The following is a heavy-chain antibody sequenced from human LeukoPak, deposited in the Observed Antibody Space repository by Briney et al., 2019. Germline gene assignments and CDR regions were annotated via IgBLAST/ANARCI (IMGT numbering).Heavy chain of an antibody. CDR2: IRSKANSYAT. J-gene: IGHJ4*02. V-gene: IGHV3-73*01. Sequence: GGSLRLSCAASGFTFSTYWMSWVRQAPGKGLEWVGRIRSKANSYATAYAASVKGRFTISRDDSKNTAYLQMNSLKTEDTAVYYCTRAGYSYGRGYYFDYWGQGTLVTVSS. CDR3: TRAGYSYGRGYYFDY. CDR1: GFTFSTYW. D-gene: IGHD5-18*01.